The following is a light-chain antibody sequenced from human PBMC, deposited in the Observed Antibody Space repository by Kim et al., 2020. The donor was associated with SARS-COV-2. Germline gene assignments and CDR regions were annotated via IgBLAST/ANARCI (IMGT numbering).Light chain of an antibody. J-gene: IGKJ2*01. CDR2: KTS. V-gene: IGKV1-5*03. CDR1: QIISTW. CDR3: QQLYT. Sequence: DIQMTHSPSTLSASVGDRVTITCRASQIISTWLAWYQQKPGRAPKLLIYKTSTLESGVPSRFSGSGSGTEFTLTISSLQPDDFATYYCQQLYTFGQGTKLEI.